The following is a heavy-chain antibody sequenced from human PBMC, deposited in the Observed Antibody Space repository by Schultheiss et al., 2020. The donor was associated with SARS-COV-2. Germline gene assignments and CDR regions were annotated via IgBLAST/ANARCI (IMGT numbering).Heavy chain of an antibody. D-gene: IGHD6-13*01. Sequence: SETLSLTCTVSGGSISSYFWNWIRQPAGKGLEWIGYIYYSGSTNYNPSLKSRVTISVDTSKNQFSLKLNSVTAADTAEYYCARERPAIAAAGTAWFDPWGQGTLVTVSS. CDR3: ARERPAIAAAGTAWFDP. V-gene: IGHV4-4*08. J-gene: IGHJ5*02. CDR2: IYYSGST. CDR1: GGSISSYF.